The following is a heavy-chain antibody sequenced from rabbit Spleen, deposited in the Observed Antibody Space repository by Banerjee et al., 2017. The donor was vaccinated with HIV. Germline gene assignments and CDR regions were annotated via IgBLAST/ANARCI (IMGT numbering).Heavy chain of an antibody. CDR3: ARRNIGNYGNYAGAFNL. V-gene: IGHV1S45*01. Sequence: QEQLEESGGGLVKPEGSLTLTCKASGFSFSHGYVMCWVRQAPGKGLEWIGCINSSTAKGVYATWAKGRFTISKTSWTTVTLQMTSLTAADTATYFCARRNIGNYGNYAGAFNLWGPGTLVTVS. D-gene: IGHD4-2*01. CDR2: INSSTAKG. J-gene: IGHJ4*01. CDR1: GFSFSHGYV.